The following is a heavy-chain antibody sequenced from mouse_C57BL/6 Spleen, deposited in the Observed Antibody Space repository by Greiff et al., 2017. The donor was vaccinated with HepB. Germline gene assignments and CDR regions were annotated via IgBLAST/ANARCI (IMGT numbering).Heavy chain of an antibody. J-gene: IGHJ1*03. D-gene: IGHD1-1*01. Sequence: VKLMESGPGLVQPSQSLSITCTVSGFSLTSYGVHWVRQSPGKGLEWLGVIWSGGSTDYNAAFISRLSISKDNSKSQVFFKMNSLQADDTAIYYCARNSIHYYGSSLWYFDVWGTGTTVTVSS. CDR1: GFSLTSYG. CDR3: ARNSIHYYGSSLWYFDV. V-gene: IGHV2-2*01. CDR2: IWSGGST.